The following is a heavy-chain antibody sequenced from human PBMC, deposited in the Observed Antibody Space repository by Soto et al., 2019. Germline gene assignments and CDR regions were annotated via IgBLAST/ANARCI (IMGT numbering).Heavy chain of an antibody. D-gene: IGHD6-6*01. CDR2: ISIRGGDE. J-gene: IGHJ4*02. Sequence: QVPMVESGGCVVQPGKYLRLSCAASGFTFSRYAMHWARQAPGKGLEWVTVISIRGGDEYYAESVRGRFTISRDDSKNTLYLQMDSLRVEDTAVYYCARGTIVARQHLDYWGQGTLVTVSS. V-gene: IGHV3-30*03. CDR1: GFTFSRYA. CDR3: ARGTIVARQHLDY.